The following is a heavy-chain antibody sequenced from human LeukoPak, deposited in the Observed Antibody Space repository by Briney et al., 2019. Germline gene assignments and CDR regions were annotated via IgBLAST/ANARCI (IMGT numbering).Heavy chain of an antibody. J-gene: IGHJ4*02. CDR3: ARARYGGDY. CDR1: GXTFSTYE. CDR2: ISSSSSYT. D-gene: IGHD4-23*01. V-gene: IGHV3-21*05. Sequence: PGGSLRLSCAVSGXTFSTYEMDWVRQAPGKGLEWVSYISSSSSYTNYADSVKGRFTISRDNAKNSLYLQMNSLRAEDTAVYYCARARYGGDYWGQGTLVTVSS.